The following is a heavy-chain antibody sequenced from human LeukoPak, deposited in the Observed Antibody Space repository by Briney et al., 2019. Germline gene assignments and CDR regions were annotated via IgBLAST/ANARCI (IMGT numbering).Heavy chain of an antibody. CDR3: VRGSYGMGV. CDR1: GFTFSDSW. CDR2: IKSDVSIT. Sequence: GGSLRLSCAASGFTFSDSWMHWVRQAPGKGLVWVSRIKSDVSITTYADSVKGRFTSSRDNAKNTLYLQMNSLRAEDTALYYRVRGSYGMGVWGQGTTVTVSS. J-gene: IGHJ6*02. V-gene: IGHV3-74*03.